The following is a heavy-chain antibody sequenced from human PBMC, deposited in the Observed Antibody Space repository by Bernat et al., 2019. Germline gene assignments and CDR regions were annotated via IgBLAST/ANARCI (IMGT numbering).Heavy chain of an antibody. CDR2: ISSSSSYT. Sequence: QVQLVESGGGLVKPGGSLRLSCAASGFTFSDYYMSWSRQDPGKGREWVSYISSSSSYTDYADSVKGRFTISRDNAKNSLYLQMNCLRAEDTAVYYCARYRLHYDILTGYYLFDYWGQGTLVTVSS. D-gene: IGHD3-9*01. V-gene: IGHV3-11*05. J-gene: IGHJ4*02. CDR3: ARYRLHYDILTGYYLFDY. CDR1: GFTFSDYY.